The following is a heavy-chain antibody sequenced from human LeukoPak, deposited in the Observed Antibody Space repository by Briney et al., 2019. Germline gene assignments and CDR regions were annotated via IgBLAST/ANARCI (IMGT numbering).Heavy chain of an antibody. V-gene: IGHV4-4*07. J-gene: IGHJ3*02. Sequence: SETLSLTCTVSGGSISSYYWSWIRQPAGKGLEWIGRIYTSGSTNYNPSLKSRVTISVDTSKNQFSLKLSSVTAADTAVYYCARVWTPPQLLLNGDAFDIWGQGTMVTVSS. CDR2: IYTSGST. D-gene: IGHD2-2*01. CDR3: ARVWTPPQLLLNGDAFDI. CDR1: GGSISSYY.